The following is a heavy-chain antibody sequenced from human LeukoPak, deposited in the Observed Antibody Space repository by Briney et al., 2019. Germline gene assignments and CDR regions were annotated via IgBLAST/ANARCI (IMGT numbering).Heavy chain of an antibody. CDR2: IYYSGST. V-gene: IGHV4-59*01. CDR1: GGSISSYY. CDR3: ARIRLDTAMAHFDY. Sequence: PSETLSLTCTVSGGSISSYYWSWIRQPPGKGLEWIGYIYYSGSTNYNPSLKSRVTISVDTPKNQFSLKLSSVTAADTAVYYCARIRLDTAMAHFDYWGQGTLVTVSS. J-gene: IGHJ4*02. D-gene: IGHD5-18*01.